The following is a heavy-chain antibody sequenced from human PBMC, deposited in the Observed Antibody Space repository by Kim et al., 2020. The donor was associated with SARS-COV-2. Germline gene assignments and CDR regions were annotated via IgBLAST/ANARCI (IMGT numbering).Heavy chain of an antibody. CDR1: GFTFSSYG. J-gene: IGHJ4*02. CDR2: ISYDGSNK. Sequence: GGSLRLSCAASGFTFSSYGMHWVRQAPGKGLEWVAVISYDGSNKYYADSVKGRFTISRDNSKNTLYLQMNSLRAEDTAVYYCAKTEGVVAGYFDYWGQGTLVTVSS. D-gene: IGHD6-19*01. CDR3: AKTEGVVAGYFDY. V-gene: IGHV3-30*18.